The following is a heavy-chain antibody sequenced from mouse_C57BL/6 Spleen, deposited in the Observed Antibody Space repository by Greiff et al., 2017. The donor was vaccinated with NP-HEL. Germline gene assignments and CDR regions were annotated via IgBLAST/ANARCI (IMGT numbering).Heavy chain of an antibody. Sequence: QVHVKQSGAELARPGASVKMSCKASGYTFTSYTMHWVKQRPGQGLEWIGYINPSSGYTKYNQKFKDKATLTADKSSSTAYMQLSSLTSEDSAVYYCARSPNWDEGYWGQGTTLTVSS. CDR1: GYTFTSYT. CDR3: ARSPNWDEGY. CDR2: INPSSGYT. J-gene: IGHJ2*01. D-gene: IGHD4-1*01. V-gene: IGHV1-4*01.